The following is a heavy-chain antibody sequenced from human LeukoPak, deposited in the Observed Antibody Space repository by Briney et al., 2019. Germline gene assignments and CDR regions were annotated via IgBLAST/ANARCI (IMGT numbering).Heavy chain of an antibody. Sequence: SETLSLTCIVSGTSVNNYYWSWIRQPAGKGLEWIGRIYSSGSTNYNLSLTSRVSISVDKSKNQVSLKLESVTAADTAVYYCARERVGYDTSGRGPRFDSWGQGTLVTVPS. CDR2: IYSSGST. CDR1: GTSVNNYY. J-gene: IGHJ4*02. D-gene: IGHD3-22*01. V-gene: IGHV4-4*07. CDR3: ARERVGYDTSGRGPRFDS.